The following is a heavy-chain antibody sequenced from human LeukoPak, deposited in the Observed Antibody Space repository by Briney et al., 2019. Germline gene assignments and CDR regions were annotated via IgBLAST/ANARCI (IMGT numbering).Heavy chain of an antibody. V-gene: IGHV1-18*01. J-gene: IGHJ4*02. D-gene: IGHD6-13*01. Sequence: ASVKVSCTASGYTFTSYGISWVRQAPGQGLEWMGWISAYNGNTNYAQILQGRVTMTTDTSTSTAYMELRSLRSDDTAVYYCAKVWQQQLVFDYWGQGTLVTVSS. CDR3: AKVWQQQLVFDY. CDR2: ISAYNGNT. CDR1: GYTFTSYG.